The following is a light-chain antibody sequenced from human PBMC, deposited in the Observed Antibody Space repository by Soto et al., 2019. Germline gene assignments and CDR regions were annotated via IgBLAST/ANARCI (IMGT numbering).Light chain of an antibody. Sequence: DIRMTQSPSSLSASVGDEVTITCRASQTISSWLAWYQQKPGKAPKLLIYDASSLESGVPSRFSGSGSGTEFTLTISSLQPDDFATYYCQDYSPYSWTFGQGTKVDIK. V-gene: IGKV1-5*01. CDR2: DAS. J-gene: IGKJ1*01. CDR3: QDYSPYSWT. CDR1: QTISSW.